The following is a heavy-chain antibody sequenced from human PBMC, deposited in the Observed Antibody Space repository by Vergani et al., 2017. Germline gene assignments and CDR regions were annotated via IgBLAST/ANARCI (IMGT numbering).Heavy chain of an antibody. CDR2: INPIFGTA. Sequence: QVQLVQSGAEVKKPGASVKVSCKASGYTFTGYYMHWVRQAPGQGLEWMGWINPIFGTANYAQKFQGRVTITADESTSTAYMELSSLRSEDTAVYYCARGVQADAFDIWGQGTMVTVSS. CDR1: GYTFTGYY. J-gene: IGHJ3*02. V-gene: IGHV1-69*01. CDR3: ARGVQADAFDI. D-gene: IGHD6-6*01.